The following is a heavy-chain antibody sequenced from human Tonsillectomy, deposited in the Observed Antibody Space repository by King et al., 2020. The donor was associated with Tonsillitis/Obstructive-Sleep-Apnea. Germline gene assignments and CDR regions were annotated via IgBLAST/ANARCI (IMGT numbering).Heavy chain of an antibody. CDR1: GGSFSGYY. CDR2: INHSGST. D-gene: IGHD4-23*01. CDR3: ASGTVALLPLDY. V-gene: IGHV4-34*01. Sequence: VQLQQWGAGLLKPSETLSLTCAVYGGSFSGYYWSWIRQPPGKGLEWSGEINHSGSTNYNPSLKSRVTISVDTSKNQFSLKLSSVTAADTAVYYCASGTVALLPLDYWGQGTLVTVSS. J-gene: IGHJ4*02.